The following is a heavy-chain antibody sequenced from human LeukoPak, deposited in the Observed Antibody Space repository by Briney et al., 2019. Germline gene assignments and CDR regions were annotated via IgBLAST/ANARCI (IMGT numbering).Heavy chain of an antibody. Sequence: ASVKVSCKASGYTFTVYYMHWVRQAPGQGLEGMGWISPNSGGTNYAQKFQGRVSMTRDTSIRTAYLELSRLRSDDTAVYYCAREGLHYDILTGYYQNWFDPWGQGTLVTVSS. D-gene: IGHD3-9*01. CDR1: GYTFTVYY. V-gene: IGHV1-2*02. CDR3: AREGLHYDILTGYYQNWFDP. J-gene: IGHJ5*02. CDR2: ISPNSGGT.